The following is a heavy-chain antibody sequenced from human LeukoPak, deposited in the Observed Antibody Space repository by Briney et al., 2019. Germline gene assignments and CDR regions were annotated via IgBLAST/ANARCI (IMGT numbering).Heavy chain of an antibody. CDR2: IYYSGST. J-gene: IGHJ4*02. CDR1: GGSISSSSYY. CDR3: ARVPPYYDFWSGYGPFDY. D-gene: IGHD3-3*01. Sequence: PSETLSLTCTVSGGSISSSSYYWGWIRQPPGKGLEWIGSIYYSGSTYYNPSLKSRVTISVDTSKNQFSLKLSSVTAADTAVYYCARVPPYYDFWSGYGPFDYWGQGTLVTVSS. V-gene: IGHV4-39*07.